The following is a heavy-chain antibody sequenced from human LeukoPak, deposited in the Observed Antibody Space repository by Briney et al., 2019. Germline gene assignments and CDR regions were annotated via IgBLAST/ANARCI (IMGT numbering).Heavy chain of an antibody. D-gene: IGHD3-9*01. Sequence: SETLSLTCTVPGDSIRNYYWNWIRQPPGKGLEWIGYIYYSGSTSYNPSLKSRVTISVGTSRDHFSLKLSSVTAADTAVYYCARGTVRSFDWFDWGQGTLVTVSS. CDR3: ARGTVRSFDWFD. V-gene: IGHV4-59*01. CDR2: IYYSGST. CDR1: GDSIRNYY. J-gene: IGHJ4*02.